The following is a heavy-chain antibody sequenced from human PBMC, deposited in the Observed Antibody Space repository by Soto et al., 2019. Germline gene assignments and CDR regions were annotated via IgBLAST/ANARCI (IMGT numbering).Heavy chain of an antibody. V-gene: IGHV4-39*01. CDR3: ASQQPFMYYFDY. J-gene: IGHJ4*02. D-gene: IGHD5-18*01. CDR2: IYYSGST. Sequence: SETLSLTCTVSGGSISSSSYYWGWIRQPPGKGLEWIGSIYYSGSTYYNPSLKSRVTISVDTSKNQFSLKLSSVTAADTAVYYCASQQPFMYYFDYWGQGTLVTVSS. CDR1: GGSISSSSYY.